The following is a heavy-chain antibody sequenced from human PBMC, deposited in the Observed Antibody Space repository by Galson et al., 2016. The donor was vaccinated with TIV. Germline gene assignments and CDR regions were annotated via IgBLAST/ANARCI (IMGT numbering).Heavy chain of an antibody. J-gene: IGHJ6*03. CDR1: GGTFNIYA. CDR2: ILPIFGAA. CDR3: ARHSSSCRGRCYYHYIDG. V-gene: IGHV1-69*13. D-gene: IGHD6-19*01. Sequence: SVKVSCKASGGTFNIYAISWVRQAPGQGLEWMGGILPIFGAATYAQKFQGRVTITADESTNTAYMELSSLKSDDTAMYYCARHSSSCRGRCYYHYIDGWGRATTVTVPS.